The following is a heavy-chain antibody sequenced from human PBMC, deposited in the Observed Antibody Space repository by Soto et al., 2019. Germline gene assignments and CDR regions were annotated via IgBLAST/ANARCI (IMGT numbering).Heavy chain of an antibody. CDR2: ITSNGDTT. V-gene: IGHV3-23*01. CDR3: AKTMTTVSQYFYYMDV. Sequence: GGSLRLSCAASGFTFSSYGMHWVRQAPGRGLEWVSTITSNGDTTYYADSVRGRFAISRDNSKNTVYLQMNGLRAEDTAAYYCAKTMTTVSQYFYYMDVWGKGTTVTVSS. J-gene: IGHJ6*03. D-gene: IGHD4-4*01. CDR1: GFTFSSYG.